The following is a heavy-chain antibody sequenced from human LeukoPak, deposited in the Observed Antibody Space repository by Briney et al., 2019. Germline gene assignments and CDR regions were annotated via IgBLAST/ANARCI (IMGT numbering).Heavy chain of an antibody. CDR3: ARGANSGSYRSDY. CDR1: GFTFDDYA. J-gene: IGHJ4*02. CDR2: INWNGGST. Sequence: GGSLRLSCAASGFTFDDYAMTWVRQAPGKGLEGVSGINWNGGSTGYADSVKDRFTISRDNAKNSLYLQMNSLSAEDTALYYCARGANSGSYRSDYWGQGTLVTVSS. V-gene: IGHV3-20*04. D-gene: IGHD1-26*01.